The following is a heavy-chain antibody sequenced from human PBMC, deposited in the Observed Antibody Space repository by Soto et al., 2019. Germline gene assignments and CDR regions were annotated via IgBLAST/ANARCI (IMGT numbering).Heavy chain of an antibody. Sequence: ASVTVSCKASVYTFTSYDINWVRQAPGQGLEWMGWMNPNSGNTGYAQKFQGRVTMTRNTSISTAYMELSSLRSEDTAVYYCARGWYYGSGSPFDPWGQGTLVTVSS. CDR2: MNPNSGNT. V-gene: IGHV1-8*01. CDR3: ARGWYYGSGSPFDP. D-gene: IGHD3-10*01. CDR1: VYTFTSYD. J-gene: IGHJ5*02.